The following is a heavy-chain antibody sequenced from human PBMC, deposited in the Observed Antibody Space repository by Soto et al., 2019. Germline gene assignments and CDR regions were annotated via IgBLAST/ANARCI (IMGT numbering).Heavy chain of an antibody. CDR3: SRGWAFLNY. V-gene: IGHV3-7*01. J-gene: IGHJ4*02. Sequence: GGSLRLSCETSAFGFSNYWMTWVRQAPGKGLEWVANIKEDGSEIYYLDSVKGRFTISRDNAKNSLYLQMNSLRVEDTAVYYCSRGWAFLNYWGQGILVTVSS. CDR2: IKEDGSEI. D-gene: IGHD3-3*02. CDR1: AFGFSNYW.